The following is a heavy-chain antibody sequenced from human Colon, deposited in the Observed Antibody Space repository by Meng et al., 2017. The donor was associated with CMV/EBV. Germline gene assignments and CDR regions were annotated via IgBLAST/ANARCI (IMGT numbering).Heavy chain of an antibody. CDR3: AKSTYDDFWSGHGLDV. Sequence: GESLKISCAASGFTFSSYAMHWVRQAPGKGLEWVAVISYDGSNKYYADSVKGRFTISRDNSNNNIHLQMNSLRAEDTAVYYCAKSTYDDFWSGHGLDVWGQGTTVTVSS. CDR1: GFTFSSYA. CDR2: ISYDGSNK. J-gene: IGHJ6*02. D-gene: IGHD3-3*01. V-gene: IGHV3-30*04.